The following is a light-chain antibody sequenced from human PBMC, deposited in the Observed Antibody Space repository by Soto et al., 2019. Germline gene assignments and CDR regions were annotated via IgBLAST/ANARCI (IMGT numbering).Light chain of an antibody. CDR1: QSVSSTY. V-gene: IGKV3-20*01. J-gene: IGKJ1*01. CDR3: QQFGSSPPT. CDR2: GAS. Sequence: EIVLTQSPGTLSLSPGETTTLSCLASQSVSSTYLAWYQQKTGQAPRLLMYGASSRAAGIPDRFSGRGSGTDFTLTISGLEPEDFAVYYCQQFGSSPPTFGQGTKVDIK.